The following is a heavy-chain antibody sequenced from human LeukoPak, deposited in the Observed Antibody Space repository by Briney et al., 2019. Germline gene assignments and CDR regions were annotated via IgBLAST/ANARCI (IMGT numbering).Heavy chain of an antibody. J-gene: IGHJ4*02. Sequence: GGSLRLSCVASGFTFGKYWMSWVRQAPGKGLEWVANIKLDGSEKNYVDSAKGRFTISRDNTKNSLYLQMNSLRAEDTAVFYCARDQYDTWSRRGNFDSWGQRALVIVSS. CDR1: GFTFGKYW. CDR3: ARDQYDTWSRRGNFDS. D-gene: IGHD3-3*01. V-gene: IGHV3-7*03. CDR2: IKLDGSEK.